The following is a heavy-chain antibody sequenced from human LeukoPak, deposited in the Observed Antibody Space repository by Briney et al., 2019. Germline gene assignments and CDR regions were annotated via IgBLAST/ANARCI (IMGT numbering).Heavy chain of an antibody. D-gene: IGHD2-2*02. CDR3: ATDYCSSTSCYTGFDY. CDR1: GYTFTGYY. J-gene: IGHJ4*02. V-gene: IGHV1-2*06. Sequence: GASVKVSCKASGYTFTGYYMHWVRQAPGQGLEWMGRINPNSGGTNYAQKFQGRVTMTRDTSISTAYMELSRLRSDDTAVYYCATDYCSSTSCYTGFDYWGQGTLVTVSP. CDR2: INPNSGGT.